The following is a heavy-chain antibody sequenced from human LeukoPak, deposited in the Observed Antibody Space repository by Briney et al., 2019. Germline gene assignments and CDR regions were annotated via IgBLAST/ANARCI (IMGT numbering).Heavy chain of an antibody. J-gene: IGHJ6*03. D-gene: IGHD2-15*01. CDR1: GFTVSSDY. CDR2: ISSSGSTI. CDR3: ARGATVAASFNYYYYMDV. Sequence: GGSLRLSCAASGFTVSSDYMSWIRQAPGKGLEWVSYISSSGSTIYYADSVKGRFTISRDNAKNSLYLQMNSLRAEDTAVYYCARGATVAASFNYYYYMDVWGKGTTVTVSS. V-gene: IGHV3-11*01.